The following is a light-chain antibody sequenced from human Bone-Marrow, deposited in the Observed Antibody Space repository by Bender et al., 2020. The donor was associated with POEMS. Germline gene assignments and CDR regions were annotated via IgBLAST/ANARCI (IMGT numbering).Light chain of an antibody. CDR3: SSYTAGSKL. V-gene: IGLV2-14*02. J-gene: IGLJ1*01. CDR1: SSDVGSYDL. Sequence: QSALTQPASVSGSPGQSITISCTGTSSDVGSYDLVSWYRQHPGKAPKLMIYEVTKRPSGVPDRFSGSKSGNTASLTISGLQAEDEADYYCSSYTAGSKLFGTGTKVTVV. CDR2: EVT.